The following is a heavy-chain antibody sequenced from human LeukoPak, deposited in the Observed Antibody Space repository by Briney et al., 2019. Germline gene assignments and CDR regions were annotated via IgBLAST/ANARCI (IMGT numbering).Heavy chain of an antibody. CDR3: ATANFYFQY. V-gene: IGHV4-38-2*01. J-gene: IGHJ1*01. D-gene: IGHD2-8*01. Sequence: SETLSLTCAVSGYSISSGYYWGWIRQPPAKGLEWIGSIFYSGSTYYNPSLKSRVTMSVDTSKNQFSLKLSSVTAADKAVYYCATANFYFQYWGQGTLVTVSS. CDR1: GYSISSGYY. CDR2: IFYSGST.